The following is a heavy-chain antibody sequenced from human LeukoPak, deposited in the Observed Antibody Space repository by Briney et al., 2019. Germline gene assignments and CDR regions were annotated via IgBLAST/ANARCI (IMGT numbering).Heavy chain of an antibody. V-gene: IGHV4-39*07. CDR2: VYYSGTT. CDR3: ARLGKYSTAFDY. CDR1: GGSISLSYYY. J-gene: IGHJ4*02. D-gene: IGHD6-6*01. Sequence: PSETLSLTCSVSGGSISLSYYYWAWIRQPPGKALEWIGSVYYSGTTSYNPSLKSRVTISVDMSKNHFSLRLSSVTAADTAVYYCARLGKYSTAFDYWGQGTLVTVSS.